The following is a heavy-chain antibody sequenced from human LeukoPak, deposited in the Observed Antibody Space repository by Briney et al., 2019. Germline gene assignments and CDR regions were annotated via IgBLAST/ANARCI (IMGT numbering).Heavy chain of an antibody. CDR1: GFTFSDYE. CDR3: ARDLEGSGSFYRPSYDY. Sequence: PGGSLRLSCAASGFTFSDYEMNWVRQAPGEGLEWVSYISSSRTTSYADSVKGRFTISRDNAKNSLYLQMNSLRAEDTAVYYCARDLEGSGSFYRPSYDYWGQGTLVTVSS. D-gene: IGHD3-10*01. J-gene: IGHJ4*02. V-gene: IGHV3-69-1*01. CDR2: ISSSRTT.